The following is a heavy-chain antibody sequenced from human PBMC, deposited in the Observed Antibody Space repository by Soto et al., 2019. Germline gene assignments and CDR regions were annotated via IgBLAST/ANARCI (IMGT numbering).Heavy chain of an antibody. D-gene: IGHD3-10*01. V-gene: IGHV3-23*01. CDR2: IRGSGDST. CDR1: GFTFSVYA. J-gene: IGHJ4*02. Sequence: EVRLLESGGGLVQPGGSLRLSCAASGFTFSVYAMSWVRQAPGKGLVWVSGIRGSGDSTHYADSVKGRFTVSRDNSKSMLYLQTNSLRAEDTAIYYCAKALYGGFTYWGQGTLVTVSS. CDR3: AKALYGGFTY.